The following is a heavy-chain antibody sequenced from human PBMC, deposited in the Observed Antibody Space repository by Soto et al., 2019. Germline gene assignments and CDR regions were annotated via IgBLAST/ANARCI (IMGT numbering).Heavy chain of an antibody. Sequence: QVQLQESGPGLVKPSQTLSLTCTVSGGSISSGGYYWSWIRQHPGKGLEWIGYIYYSGSTYYNPSLRSRVTISVDTSKNQFPLKLSSVTAADTAVYYCARAPKGEYSRPPSLQKKNWFDPWGQGTLVTVSS. CDR1: GGSISSGGYY. V-gene: IGHV4-31*03. D-gene: IGHD6-6*01. J-gene: IGHJ5*02. CDR2: IYYSGST. CDR3: ARAPKGEYSRPPSLQKKNWFDP.